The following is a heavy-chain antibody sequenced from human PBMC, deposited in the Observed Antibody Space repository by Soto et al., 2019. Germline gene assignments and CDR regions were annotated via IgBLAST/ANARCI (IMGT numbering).Heavy chain of an antibody. D-gene: IGHD2-8*01. Sequence: GGSLRLSCAASGFTFSSYAMSWVRQAPGKGLEWVSAISGSGGSTYYADSVKGRFTISRDNSKNTLYLQMNSLRAEDTAVYYCAKDPGVRRYYYGMDVWGQGTTVTVSS. CDR1: GFTFSSYA. J-gene: IGHJ6*02. CDR3: AKDPGVRRYYYGMDV. V-gene: IGHV3-23*01. CDR2: ISGSGGST.